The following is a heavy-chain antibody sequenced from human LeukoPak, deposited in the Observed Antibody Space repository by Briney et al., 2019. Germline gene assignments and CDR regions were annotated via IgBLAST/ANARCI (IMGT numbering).Heavy chain of an antibody. Sequence: GGSLRLSCAASGFTFSSYGTHWVRQAPGEGLEWVAVIWYDGSNKYYADSVKGRFTISRDNSKNTLYLQMNSLRAEDTAVYYCARGGDDSSGYYRSGGDYFDYWGQGTLVTVSS. CDR1: GFTFSSYG. J-gene: IGHJ4*02. V-gene: IGHV3-33*01. D-gene: IGHD3-22*01. CDR3: ARGGDDSSGYYRSGGDYFDY. CDR2: IWYDGSNK.